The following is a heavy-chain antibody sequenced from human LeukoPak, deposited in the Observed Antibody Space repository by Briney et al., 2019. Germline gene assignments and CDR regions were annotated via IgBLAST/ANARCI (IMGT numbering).Heavy chain of an antibody. V-gene: IGHV4-34*01. CDR2: VSHSGAI. CDR1: GGSFNSYF. J-gene: IGHJ3*02. Sequence: KPSETLSLTCAVYGGSFNSYFWNWIRQPPGKGLEWIGEVSHSGAITYSPSLKSRVTMSVDTSKSQLSLKLRSVTAADTAVYYCALTRDAFAIWGQGTLVTVSS. CDR3: ALTRDAFAI.